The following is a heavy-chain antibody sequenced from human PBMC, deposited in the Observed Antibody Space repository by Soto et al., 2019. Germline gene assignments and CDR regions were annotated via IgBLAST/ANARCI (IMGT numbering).Heavy chain of an antibody. V-gene: IGHV1-69*01. D-gene: IGHD3-22*01. CDR2: IIPIFGTA. CDR3: APYDRRGGFFDY. CDR1: GGTFS. Sequence: QVQLVQSGAEVKKPGSSVNVSCKASGGTFSWVRQAPGQGLEWMGGIIPIFGTANYAQKFQGRVTITADESTSTAYIELSSLRSEDTAAYYCAPYDRRGGFFDYWGQGTLVTVSS. J-gene: IGHJ4*02.